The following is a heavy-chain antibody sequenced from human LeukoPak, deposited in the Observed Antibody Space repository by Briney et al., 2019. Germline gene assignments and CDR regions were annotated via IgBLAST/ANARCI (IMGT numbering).Heavy chain of an antibody. CDR2: IYTRGST. CDR3: ATDGMVRGPDAWFDS. V-gene: IGHV4-61*02. J-gene: IGHJ5*01. Sequence: SETLSHACNVSDGSISSGRYYWSWIRQAAGKGLEWVGRIYTRGSTNYNPSLKSRVTMSVDTSKNQFSLKLSSVTAADTAVYYCATDGMVRGPDAWFDSWGQGTLVTVSS. D-gene: IGHD3-10*01. CDR1: DGSISSGRYY.